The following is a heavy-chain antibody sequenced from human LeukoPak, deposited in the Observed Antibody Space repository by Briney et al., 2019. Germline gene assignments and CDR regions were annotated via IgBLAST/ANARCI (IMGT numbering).Heavy chain of an antibody. D-gene: IGHD5-24*01. Sequence: GGSLRLSCAASGFTFSSAWMTWVRQPPGKGLEWVGHIKSRTDGGSTDYSAPVKGRFTVSRDDSQNTVYLQMNSLKTEDSAMYYCATEFNSNGDNFWGQGTPVTVSS. V-gene: IGHV3-15*01. CDR1: GFTFSSAW. J-gene: IGHJ4*02. CDR2: IKSRTDGGST. CDR3: ATEFNSNGDNF.